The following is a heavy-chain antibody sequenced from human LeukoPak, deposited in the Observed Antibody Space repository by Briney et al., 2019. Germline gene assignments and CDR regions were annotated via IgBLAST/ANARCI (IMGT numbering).Heavy chain of an antibody. J-gene: IGHJ4*02. Sequence: PGRSLRLSCAASGFTFSNYGIHWVRQAPGKGLEWVAVISYDGSNKYYADSVKGRFTISRDNSKNTLYLQMNSLRAEDTAVYYCAKVSFDYWGQGTLVTVSS. CDR3: AKVSFDY. CDR1: GFTFSNYG. CDR2: ISYDGSNK. V-gene: IGHV3-30*18.